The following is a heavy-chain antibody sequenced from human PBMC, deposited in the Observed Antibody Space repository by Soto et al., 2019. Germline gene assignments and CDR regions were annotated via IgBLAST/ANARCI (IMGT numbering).Heavy chain of an antibody. V-gene: IGHV1-46*01. D-gene: IGHD6-19*01. Sequence: GASVKVSCKASGYTFTSYYMHWVRQAPGQGREWMGIINPSGGSTSYAQKFQGRVTMTRDTSTSTVYMELSSLRSEDTAVYYCARDLGIAVAGQSGRGGYYFDYWGQGTLVTVSS. CDR2: INPSGGST. CDR3: ARDLGIAVAGQSGRGGYYFDY. J-gene: IGHJ4*02. CDR1: GYTFTSYY.